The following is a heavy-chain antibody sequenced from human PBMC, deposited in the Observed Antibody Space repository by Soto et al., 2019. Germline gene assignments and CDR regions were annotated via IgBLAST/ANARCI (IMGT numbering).Heavy chain of an antibody. V-gene: IGHV4-39*01. CDR3: ARLGLLSKYDFWSGYTHEDTRGYYYMDV. Sequence: WETLSLTCKASGGSITSSGSAWGWIRQSPGRGLEWIGTIDYSGNIYYIPSLKSRITISVDTSKNQISLKLSSVTAADTAVYYCARLGLLSKYDFWSGYTHEDTRGYYYMDVWGKGTTVTVSS. CDR2: IDYSGNI. J-gene: IGHJ6*03. CDR1: GGSITSSGSA. D-gene: IGHD3-3*01.